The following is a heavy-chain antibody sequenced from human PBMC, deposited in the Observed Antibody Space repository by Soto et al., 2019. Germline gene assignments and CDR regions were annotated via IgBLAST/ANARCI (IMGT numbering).Heavy chain of an antibody. Sequence: GGSLRLSCAPSGFTFSSYSMNWVRQAPGKGLEWVSSISSSSYIYYADSVKGRFTISRDNAKNSLYLQMNSLRAEDTAVYYCARSTPPRVVISYYFDYWGQGTLVTVSS. CDR1: GFTFSSYS. V-gene: IGHV3-21*01. CDR3: ARSTPPRVVISYYFDY. CDR2: ISSSSYI. J-gene: IGHJ4*02. D-gene: IGHD3-3*01.